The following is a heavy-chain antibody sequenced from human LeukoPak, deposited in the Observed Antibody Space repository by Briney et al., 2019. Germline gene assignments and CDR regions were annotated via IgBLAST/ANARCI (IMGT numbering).Heavy chain of an antibody. J-gene: IGHJ5*02. V-gene: IGHV1-18*01. CDR2: ISAYNGNT. Sequence: ASVKVSCKASGYTFTTYGISWVRQAPGQGFEWMGWISAYNGNTNYAQKLQGRVTMTTETSTSTAYMELGSLRSDDTAVYYCARDSVAVRPGWFDPWGQGTLVTVSS. CDR3: ARDSVAVRPGWFDP. D-gene: IGHD6-6*01. CDR1: GYTFTTYG.